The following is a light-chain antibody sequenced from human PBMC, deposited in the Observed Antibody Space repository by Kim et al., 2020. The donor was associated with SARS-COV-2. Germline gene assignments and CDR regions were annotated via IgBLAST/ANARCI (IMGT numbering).Light chain of an antibody. CDR1: QSISRY. V-gene: IGKV1-39*01. J-gene: IGKJ1*01. CDR3: QPSYSTPWT. Sequence: ASVGDRDSITCRASQSISRYLNWYQQKAGKAPELLLYVASNLQSGVPSRFSGSASGRDFTLTISSLQPEDFATYYCQPSYSTPWTFGQGTRVDIK. CDR2: VAS.